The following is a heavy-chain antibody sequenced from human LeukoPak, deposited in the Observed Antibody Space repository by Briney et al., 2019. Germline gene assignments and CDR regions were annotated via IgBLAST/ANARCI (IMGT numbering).Heavy chain of an antibody. Sequence: GGSLRLSCADSEFTLSSYWVHWVRQPPGKGLVWVSRINPDGGITNYADCVRGRFTTSRDNAKNTLYLQMNSLRAEDTAVYYCAKDFTGYSDIWGQGTLVTVSS. CDR2: INPDGGIT. V-gene: IGHV3-74*01. D-gene: IGHD5-12*01. CDR3: AKDFTGYSDI. CDR1: EFTLSSYW. J-gene: IGHJ4*02.